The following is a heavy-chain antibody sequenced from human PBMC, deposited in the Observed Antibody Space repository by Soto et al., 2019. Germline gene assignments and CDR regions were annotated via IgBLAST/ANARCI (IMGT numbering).Heavy chain of an antibody. CDR1: GGSISSSKYY. D-gene: IGHD3-22*01. V-gene: IGHV4-39*01. CDR2: IYSGGST. J-gene: IGHJ3*01. CDR3: ATPVSSGYQGLEV. Sequence: KPSETLSLTCTVSGGSISSSKYYWGWIRQPPGKGLEWIGSIYSGGSTYYNPSLRSRVTISVDTPKNQFSLKLTSVTAADTAVYYCATPVSSGYQGLEVWGQGAMVTVSS.